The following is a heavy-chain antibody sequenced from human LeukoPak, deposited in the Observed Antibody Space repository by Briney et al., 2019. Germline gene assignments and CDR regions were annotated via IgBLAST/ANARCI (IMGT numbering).Heavy chain of an antibody. CDR3: AKDRITIFGVVHTEFDY. V-gene: IGHV3-23*01. CDR1: GFTFSSTV. D-gene: IGHD3-3*01. CDR2: ISPDGKYI. J-gene: IGHJ4*02. Sequence: GGSLRLSCAASGFTFSSTVMTWVRQAPGKGLEWVSTISPDGKYIYYADSLKGRFTISRDNSKNTLYLQMNSLRAEDTAVYYCAKDRITIFGVVHTEFDYWGQGTLVTVSS.